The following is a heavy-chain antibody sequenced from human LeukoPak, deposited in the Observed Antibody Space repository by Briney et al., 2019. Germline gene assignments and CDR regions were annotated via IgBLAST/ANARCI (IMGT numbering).Heavy chain of an antibody. Sequence: ASVKVSCKASGGTFSSYAISWVRQAPGQGLEWMGGIIPIFGTANYAQKFQGRVTITADESTSTAYMELSSLRSEDTAVYYRARAYGSGSYSYYYYGMDVWGKGTTVTVSS. CDR1: GGTFSSYA. J-gene: IGHJ6*04. CDR2: IIPIFGTA. D-gene: IGHD3-10*01. V-gene: IGHV1-69*13. CDR3: ARAYGSGSYSYYYYGMDV.